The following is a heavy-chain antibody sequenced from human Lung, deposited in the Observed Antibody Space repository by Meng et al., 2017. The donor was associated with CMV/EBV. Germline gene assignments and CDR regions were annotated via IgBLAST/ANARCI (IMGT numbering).Heavy chain of an antibody. CDR2: ISRNSGNM. CDR3: AKGPGYQAAKFYFDY. CDR1: GFNFGNYA. Sequence: SLKISCAGSGFNFGNYAMHWVRQAPGKGLEWVSSISRNSGNMGYADSVEGRFTISRDNAKKSVYLQMNSLRPEDTALYYCAKGPGYQAAKFYFDYWGQGXLVTVSS. V-gene: IGHV3-9*01. J-gene: IGHJ4*02. D-gene: IGHD6-25*01.